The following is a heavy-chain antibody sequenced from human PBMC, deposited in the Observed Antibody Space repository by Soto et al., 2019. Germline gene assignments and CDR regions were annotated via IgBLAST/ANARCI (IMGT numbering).Heavy chain of an antibody. CDR2: ISAYNGNT. CDR3: ARDVPTVTTGGPEY. Sequence: QVQLVQSGVEVEKPGASVKVSCKASGYTFTSYGVRWVRQAPGQGLEWMGWISAYNGNTNYAQKFQGRVTMTTDTSTSTADMELRSLRADDTAVYYCARDVPTVTTGGPEYWGQGTLVTVSS. CDR1: GYTFTSYG. D-gene: IGHD4-17*01. V-gene: IGHV1-18*01. J-gene: IGHJ4*02.